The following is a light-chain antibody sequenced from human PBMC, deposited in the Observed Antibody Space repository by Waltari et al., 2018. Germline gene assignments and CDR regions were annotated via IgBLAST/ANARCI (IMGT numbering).Light chain of an antibody. V-gene: IGKV3-11*01. CDR2: EAS. CDR3: QQYDNTPLT. J-gene: IGKJ4*02. CDR1: QSVTIT. Sequence: EVVLTQSPATLSLSPGARATLSRRASQSVTITLAWYQHKPGKAPRLLISEASNRSTGMPARFSGSGSGTDYTLTISSLQAEDVAVYDCQQYDNTPLTFGGGTKVEIK.